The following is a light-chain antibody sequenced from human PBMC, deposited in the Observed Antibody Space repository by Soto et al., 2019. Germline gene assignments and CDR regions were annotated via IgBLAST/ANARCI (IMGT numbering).Light chain of an antibody. CDR3: VQGTHWPWT. CDR2: QVS. CDR1: QGLVYSDGNTF. V-gene: IGKV2-30*01. J-gene: IGKJ1*01. Sequence: DVVMTQSPLSLSVTLGQPASISCRSSQGLVYSDGNTFLNWFHQRPGQSPRRLIYQVSTRDSGVPDRFSGSGSGTDYTLTISRVEAEDVGIYYCVQGTHWPWTFGQGTKVEIK.